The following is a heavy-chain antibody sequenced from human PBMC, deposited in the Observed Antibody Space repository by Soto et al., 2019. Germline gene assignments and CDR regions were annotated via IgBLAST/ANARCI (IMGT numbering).Heavy chain of an antibody. J-gene: IGHJ4*02. CDR2: VYYSGSN. CDR3: ARGPWTAQNTSLDS. D-gene: IGHD5-12*01. Sequence: QVELQESGPRLVRPSGHLSLTCTVSGDSLTNKKWWTWVRQPPGQGLEWIGEVYYSGSNSYNPSLRRRVTMSMDLTRNTLSLTLRSVIAADTAVYYWARGPWTAQNTSLDSWGQGTLVTVSS. V-gene: IGHV4-4*02. CDR1: GDSLTNKKW.